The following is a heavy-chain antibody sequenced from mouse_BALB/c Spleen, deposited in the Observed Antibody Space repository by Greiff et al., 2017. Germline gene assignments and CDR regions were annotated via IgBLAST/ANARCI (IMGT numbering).Heavy chain of an antibody. V-gene: IGHV5-9-4*01. Sequence: EVLLVESGAGLVKPGGSLKLSCAASGFTFSSYAMSWVRQSPEKRLEWVAEISSGGSYTYYPDTVTGRFTISRDKAKNTLYLEMSSLRSEDTAMYYCATAYYGNYAWFAYWGQGTLVTVSA. D-gene: IGHD2-10*01. CDR1: GFTFSSYA. CDR3: ATAYYGNYAWFAY. J-gene: IGHJ3*01. CDR2: ISSGGSYT.